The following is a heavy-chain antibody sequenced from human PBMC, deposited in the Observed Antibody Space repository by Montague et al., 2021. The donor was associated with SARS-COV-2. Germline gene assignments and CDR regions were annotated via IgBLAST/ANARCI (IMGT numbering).Heavy chain of an antibody. D-gene: IGHD4-17*01. V-gene: IGHV3-21*01. CDR3: ARDHDYGDYSVGWFDP. CDR1: GFTFSSYS. Sequence: SLRLSCAASGFTFSSYSMNWVRQAPGKGLEWVSSISSSSSYIYYADSVKGRFTISRDNAKNSLYLRMNSLRAEDTAVYYCARDHDYGDYSVGWFDPWGQGTLVTVSS. CDR2: ISSSSSYI. J-gene: IGHJ5*02.